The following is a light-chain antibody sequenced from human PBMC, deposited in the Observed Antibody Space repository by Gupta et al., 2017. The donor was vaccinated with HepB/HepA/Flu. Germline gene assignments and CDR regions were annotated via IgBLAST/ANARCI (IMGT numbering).Light chain of an antibody. CDR3: QVWDSSSDHPHVV. CDR2: DDG. CDR1: NHGSKS. V-gene: IGLV3-21*03. J-gene: IGLJ2*01. Sequence: SYVLTQPPSVSGAPGKTARITCGGNNHGSKSVHWYRQKPGQATVLVVYDDGDWHSGNPERISGSNSENTATLTISRVEAGDEADYYCQVWDSSSDHPHVVFGGGTKLTVL.